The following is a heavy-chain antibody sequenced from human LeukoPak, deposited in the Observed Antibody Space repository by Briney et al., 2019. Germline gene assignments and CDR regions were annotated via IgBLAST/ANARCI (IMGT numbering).Heavy chain of an antibody. V-gene: IGHV4-39*01. CDR2: IYYNGNT. CDR1: GGSISTYSHF. D-gene: IGHD1-14*01. J-gene: IGHJ4*02. CDR3: AIHPSNNPFDY. Sequence: SETLSLTCAVSGGSISTYSHFWGWIRQPPGKGLEWIAAIYYNGNTYYNPSLKSRVAISIDTSKNQFSLKLSSVTAADTAIYYCAIHPSNNPFDYWGQGTQVTVSS.